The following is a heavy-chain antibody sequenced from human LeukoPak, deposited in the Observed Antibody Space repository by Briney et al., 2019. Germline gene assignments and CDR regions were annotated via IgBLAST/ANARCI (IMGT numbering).Heavy chain of an antibody. V-gene: IGHV1-2*02. J-gene: IGHJ4*02. CDR2: INPNSGGT. CDR1: GYTFTGYY. Sequence: ASVKVSCKASGYTFTGYYMHWVRQAPGQGLEWMGWINPNSGGTNYAQKFQGRVTMTRDTSISTAYMELSRLRSDDTAVYYCARVTPEYYDFWSSYYPFDYRGQGTLVTVSS. D-gene: IGHD3-3*01. CDR3: ARVTPEYYDFWSSYYPFDY.